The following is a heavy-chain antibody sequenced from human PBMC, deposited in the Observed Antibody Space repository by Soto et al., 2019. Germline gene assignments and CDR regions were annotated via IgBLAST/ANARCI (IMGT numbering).Heavy chain of an antibody. CDR1: GFTFSSYG. CDR3: AKVGWTHGGNTNDAFDI. D-gene: IGHD2-15*01. J-gene: IGHJ3*02. CDR2: ISYDGSNK. Sequence: QVQLVESGGGVVQPGRSLRLSCAASGFTFSSYGMHWVRQAPGKGLEWVAVISYDGSNKYYADSVKGRFTISRDNSKNTLYLQMNSLRAEDTAVYYCAKVGWTHGGNTNDAFDIWGQGTMVTVSS. V-gene: IGHV3-30*18.